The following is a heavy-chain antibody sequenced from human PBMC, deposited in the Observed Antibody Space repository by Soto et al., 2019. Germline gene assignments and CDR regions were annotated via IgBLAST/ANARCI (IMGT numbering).Heavy chain of an antibody. J-gene: IGHJ6*02. D-gene: IGHD2-15*01. V-gene: IGHV3-30*03. CDR1: GFTFSRRG. CDR2: IFYDGSNT. CDR3: ATDVLVTPSELCCYYGMDV. Sequence: GGSLRLSCAASGFTFSRRGMQWVCQAPGKGLVEVDVIFYDGSNTYYADSVKSRLTISRDNSKNTLSLQLTSLTAEDTAVDYCATDVLVTPSELCCYYGMDVWGQGTTVTVSS.